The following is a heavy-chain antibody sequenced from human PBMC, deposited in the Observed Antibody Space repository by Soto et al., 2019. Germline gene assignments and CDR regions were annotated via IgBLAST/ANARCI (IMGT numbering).Heavy chain of an antibody. J-gene: IGHJ6*02. CDR3: ARDAGTVTTVLYYYYGMDV. V-gene: IGHV3-30-3*01. CDR2: ISYDGSNK. CDR1: RFSLSSYT. D-gene: IGHD4-4*01. Sequence: GGSLRLSCAPSRFSLSSYTMHYLRQAPYKLLEWVAVISYDGSNKYYADSVKGRFTISRDNSKNTLYLQMNSLRAEDTAVYYCARDAGTVTTVLYYYYGMDVWGQGTTVTVSS.